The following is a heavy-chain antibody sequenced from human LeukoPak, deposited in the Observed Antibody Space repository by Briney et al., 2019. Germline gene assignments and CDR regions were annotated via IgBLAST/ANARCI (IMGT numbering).Heavy chain of an antibody. CDR2: IWYDGSNK. V-gene: IGHV3-33*01. D-gene: IGHD3-16*01. Sequence: GRSLRLSCAASGFTFSSYGMHWFRQAPGKGLEWVAVIWYDGSNKYYADSVKGRFTISRDNSKNTLYLQMNSLRAEDTAAFYCARGLPPNYYYMDVWGKGTTVTVSS. CDR1: GFTFSSYG. CDR3: ARGLPPNYYYMDV. J-gene: IGHJ6*03.